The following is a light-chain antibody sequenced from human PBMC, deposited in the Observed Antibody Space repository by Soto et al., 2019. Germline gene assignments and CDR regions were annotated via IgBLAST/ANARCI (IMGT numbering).Light chain of an antibody. Sequence: DIVMTQSPLSLPVTPGEPASSSCRSSQSLLHSNGYNYLDWYLQKPGQSPQLLIYLGSNRASGVPDRFSGSGPGTDFTLKISRVEAEDVGVYYCMQALQTPWTFGQGTKVDI. J-gene: IGKJ1*01. CDR3: MQALQTPWT. CDR2: LGS. CDR1: QSLLHSNGYNY. V-gene: IGKV2-28*01.